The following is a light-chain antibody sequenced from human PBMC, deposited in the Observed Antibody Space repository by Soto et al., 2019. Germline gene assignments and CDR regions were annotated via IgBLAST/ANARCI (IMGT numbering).Light chain of an antibody. CDR1: QSVPSTY. CDR2: GTS. V-gene: IGKV3-20*01. CDR3: QQFGNSPWT. J-gene: IGKJ1*01. Sequence: IQLSHSPAIMSFSPAERRTLSCKASQSVPSTYSAWYQQKAGAPPMLLIAGTSNRATGIPDRFSGSSSGTGFTLTISILEPEDFAVYFCQQFGNSPWTFGQGTKVDIK.